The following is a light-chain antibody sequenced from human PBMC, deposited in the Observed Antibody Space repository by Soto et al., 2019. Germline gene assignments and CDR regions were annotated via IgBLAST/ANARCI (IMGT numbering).Light chain of an antibody. J-gene: IGKJ4*01. V-gene: IGKV1-12*01. Sequence: DIQMTQAPSFVSAFVGDRVTITCRASQVISSWLAWYQQKPGKAPKLLIYAASSLQSGVPSRFSGSESGTDFTLTISSRQPEDSATYYCQQASSFPLTFGGGTKVEIK. CDR2: AAS. CDR1: QVISSW. CDR3: QQASSFPLT.